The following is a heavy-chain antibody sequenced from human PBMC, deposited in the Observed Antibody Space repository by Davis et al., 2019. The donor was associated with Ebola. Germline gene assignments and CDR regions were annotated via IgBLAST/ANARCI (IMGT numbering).Heavy chain of an antibody. CDR1: GYTFTSYA. J-gene: IGHJ4*02. D-gene: IGHD3-16*01. Sequence: ASVKVSCKASGYTFTSYAMHWVRQAPGQRLEWMGWINAGNGNTKYSQKFQGRVTITRDTSASTAYMELSSLRSEDTAVYYCARDLGPGDGGDNWGQGTLVTVSS. V-gene: IGHV1-3*01. CDR3: ARDLGPGDGGDN. CDR2: INAGNGNT.